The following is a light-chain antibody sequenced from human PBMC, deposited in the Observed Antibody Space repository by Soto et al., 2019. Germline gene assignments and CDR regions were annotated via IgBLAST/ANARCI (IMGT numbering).Light chain of an antibody. CDR3: QQYNSYSFT. CDR2: DAS. V-gene: IGKV1-5*01. J-gene: IGKJ4*01. Sequence: DIQMTQSPSTLSASVGDRVTITCRASQSISSWLAWYQQKPGKAPKLLIYDASSLESGVPSRFSGSGSGTECTLSISSLQPYDFATYYCQQYNSYSFTFGGGTKVEIK. CDR1: QSISSW.